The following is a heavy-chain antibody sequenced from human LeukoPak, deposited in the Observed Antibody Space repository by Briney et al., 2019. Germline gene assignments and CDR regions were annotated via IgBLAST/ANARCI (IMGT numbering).Heavy chain of an antibody. CDR1: GFTFSDYY. CDR3: VRDWDHFDFDS. V-gene: IGHV3-74*01. J-gene: IGHJ5*01. CDR2: IKGDGSHT. Sequence: AGGSLRLSCAASGFTFSDYYMSWIRQAPGKGLVWVSRIKGDGSHTIYADSVKGRFTISRDNAKNTLYLQMKSLRAEDTAVYYCVRDWDHFDFDSWGLGTLVTVSS. D-gene: IGHD3-9*01.